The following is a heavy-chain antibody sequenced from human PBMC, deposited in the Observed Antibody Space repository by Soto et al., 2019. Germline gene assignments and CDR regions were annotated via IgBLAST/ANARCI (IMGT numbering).Heavy chain of an antibody. CDR3: ARDLVLRGAGAFEI. J-gene: IGHJ3*02. CDR1: GYTFTSYG. D-gene: IGHD6-6*01. Sequence: ASVKVSCKASGYTFTSYGISWVRQAPGQGLEWMGWISAYNGNTNYAQKLQGRVTMTTDTSTSTAYMELRSLRSDDTAVYYCARDLVLRGAGAFEIWGQGTMVTVSS. V-gene: IGHV1-18*04. CDR2: ISAYNGNT.